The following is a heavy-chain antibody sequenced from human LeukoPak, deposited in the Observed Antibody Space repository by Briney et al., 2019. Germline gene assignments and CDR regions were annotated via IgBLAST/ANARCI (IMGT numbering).Heavy chain of an antibody. CDR2: IYYSGKT. D-gene: IGHD5-24*01. V-gene: IGHV4-39*01. J-gene: IGHJ4*02. CDR1: GGSISRSSHY. CDR3: ASIAWLAEFYFDC. Sequence: SETLSLTCSVSGGSISRSSHYWGWVRQPPGKGLEWIGSIYYSGKTYYNPSLKSRVTISEDTSKNQFSLKLSSVTAADTAVYYCASIAWLAEFYFDCWGQGTLVTVSS.